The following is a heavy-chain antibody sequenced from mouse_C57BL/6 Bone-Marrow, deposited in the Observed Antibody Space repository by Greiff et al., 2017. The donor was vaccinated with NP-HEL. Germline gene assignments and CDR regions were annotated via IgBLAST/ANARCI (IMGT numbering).Heavy chain of an antibody. CDR2: IDPETGGT. D-gene: IGHD1-1*01. CDR1: GYTFTDYE. V-gene: IGHV1-15*01. CDR3: TRWGVARGDY. Sequence: QVHVKQSGAELVRPGASVTLSCKASGYTFTDYEMHWVKQTPVHGLEWIGAIDPETGGTAYNQKFKGKAILTADKSSSTAYMELRSLTSEDSAVYYCTRWGVARGDYWGQGTTLTVSS. J-gene: IGHJ2*01.